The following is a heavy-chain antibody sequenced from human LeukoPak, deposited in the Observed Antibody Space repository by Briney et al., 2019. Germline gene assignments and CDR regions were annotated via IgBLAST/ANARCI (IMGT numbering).Heavy chain of an antibody. V-gene: IGHV3-11*04. CDR3: ARERIGDDAFDI. D-gene: IGHD2-15*01. J-gene: IGHJ3*02. Sequence: PGGSLRLSCAASGFTFINAWMSWVRQAPGKGLEWVSYISSSGSTIYYADSVKGRFTISRDDAKNSLYLQMNSLRAEDTAAYYCARERIGDDAFDIWGQGTMVTVSS. CDR2: ISSSGSTI. CDR1: GFTFINAW.